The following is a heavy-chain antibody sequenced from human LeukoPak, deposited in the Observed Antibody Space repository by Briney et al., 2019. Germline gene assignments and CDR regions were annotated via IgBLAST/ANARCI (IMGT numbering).Heavy chain of an antibody. V-gene: IGHV4-39*01. CDR2: IYYSGST. CDR3: ARHDCSGGSCYSDY. J-gene: IGHJ4*02. CDR1: GGSISSSSYY. Sequence: ETLSLTCTVSGGSISSSSYYWGWIRQPPGKGLEWIGSIYYSGSTYYNPSLKSRVTISVDTSKNQFSLKLSSVTAADTAVYYCARHDCSGGSCYSDYWGQGTLVTVSS. D-gene: IGHD2-15*01.